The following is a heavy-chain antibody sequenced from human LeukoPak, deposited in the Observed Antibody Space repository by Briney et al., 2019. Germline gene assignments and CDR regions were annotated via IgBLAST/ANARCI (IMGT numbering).Heavy chain of an antibody. CDR1: GGSNSSYY. V-gene: IGHV4-59*01. CDR3: ARGYWHFDL. Sequence: SETLSLTCTVSGGSNSSYYWSWIRQPPGKGLEWIGYIYYSGSTNYNPSLKSRVTISVDTSKNQFSLKLSSVTAADTAVYYCARGYWHFDLWGRGTLVTVSS. CDR2: IYYSGST. J-gene: IGHJ2*01.